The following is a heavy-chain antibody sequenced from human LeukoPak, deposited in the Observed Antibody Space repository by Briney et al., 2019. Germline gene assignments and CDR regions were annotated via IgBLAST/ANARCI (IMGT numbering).Heavy chain of an antibody. CDR3: ARDADLTYYYDSSGYPAPYYFDY. V-gene: IGHV1-2*02. CDR2: INPNSGGT. J-gene: IGHJ4*02. Sequence: ASVKVSCKASGYTFTGYYMHWVRQAPGQGLEWMGWINPNSGGTNYAQKFQGRVTMTRDTSISTAYMELSRLRSDDTAVYYCARDADLTYYYDSSGYPAPYYFDYWGQGTLVTVSS. D-gene: IGHD3-22*01. CDR1: GYTFTGYY.